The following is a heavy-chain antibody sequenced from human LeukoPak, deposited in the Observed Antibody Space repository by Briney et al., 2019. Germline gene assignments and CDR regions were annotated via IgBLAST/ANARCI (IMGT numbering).Heavy chain of an antibody. D-gene: IGHD6-19*01. V-gene: IGHV3-30*18. CDR3: AKDSSQGDFDY. CDR2: ISYDGSNK. CDR1: GFTFSSYG. J-gene: IGHJ4*02. Sequence: PGRSLRLSCAASGFTFSSYGMHGVRQAPGKGLEWVAVISYDGSNKYYADSVKGRFTISRDNSKNTLYLQMNSLRAEDTAVYYCAKDSSQGDFDYWGQGTLVTVSS.